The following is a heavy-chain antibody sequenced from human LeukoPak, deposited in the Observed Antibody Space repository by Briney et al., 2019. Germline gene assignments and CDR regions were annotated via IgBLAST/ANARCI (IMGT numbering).Heavy chain of an antibody. CDR2: ISYDGSNK. J-gene: IGHJ5*02. D-gene: IGHD6-19*01. CDR1: GFTFSSYG. V-gene: IGHV3-30*03. CDR3: ARQWLVNWFDP. Sequence: PGGSLRLSCAASGFTFSSYGMHWVRQAPGKGLEWVAVISYDGSNKYYADSVKGRFTISRDNSKNTLYLQMNSLRAEDTAVYYCARQWLVNWFDPWGQGTLVTVSS.